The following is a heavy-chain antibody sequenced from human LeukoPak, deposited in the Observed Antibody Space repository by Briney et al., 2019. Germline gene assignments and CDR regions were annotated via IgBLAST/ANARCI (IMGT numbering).Heavy chain of an antibody. Sequence: GGSLRLSCAASGFTFSNYAMSWARQAPGKGLEWVSAISGSGGSTYYADSVKGRFTISRDNSKNTLYLQMNSLRAEDTAVYYCAKDPGGYFAFYDYWGQGTLVTVSS. CDR3: AKDPGGYFAFYDY. CDR1: GFTFSNYA. D-gene: IGHD2-15*01. J-gene: IGHJ4*02. CDR2: ISGSGGST. V-gene: IGHV3-23*01.